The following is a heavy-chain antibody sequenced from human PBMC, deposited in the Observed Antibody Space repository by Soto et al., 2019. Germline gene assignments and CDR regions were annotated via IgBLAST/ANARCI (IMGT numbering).Heavy chain of an antibody. CDR2: INQDGSER. Sequence: GGSLRLSCVASGFTFTNYWMTWVRQAPGKGLEWVANINQDGSERTHVDSVKGRFTVSRDNAKNSLYLEMNRLRAEDTAVYYCARGDIVVVVAAGGMDVWGQGTTVTVSS. D-gene: IGHD2-15*01. CDR1: GFTFTNYW. CDR3: ARGDIVVVVAAGGMDV. V-gene: IGHV3-7*01. J-gene: IGHJ6*02.